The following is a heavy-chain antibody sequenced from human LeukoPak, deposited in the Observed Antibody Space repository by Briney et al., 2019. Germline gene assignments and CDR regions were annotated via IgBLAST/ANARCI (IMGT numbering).Heavy chain of an antibody. J-gene: IGHJ5*02. CDR1: GGSISSYY. Sequence: SETLSLTCTVSGGSISSYYWSWIRQPPGKGLEWIGYIYYSGSTNYNPSLKSRVTISVDTSKNQFSLKLSSVTAADTAAYYCAREILYYGSGTAGWFDPWGQGTLVTVSS. D-gene: IGHD3-10*01. V-gene: IGHV4-59*01. CDR3: AREILYYGSGTAGWFDP. CDR2: IYYSGST.